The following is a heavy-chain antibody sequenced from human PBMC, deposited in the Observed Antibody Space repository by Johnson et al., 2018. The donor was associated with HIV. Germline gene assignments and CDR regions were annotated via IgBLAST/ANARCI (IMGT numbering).Heavy chain of an antibody. J-gene: IGHJ3*02. CDR1: GFTFNHYW. Sequence: VQLVESGGGLVPPGGSLRLSCAASGFTFNHYWMTCVRQAPGKGLAWVVNLNSSGGAKYYVDSVEGRFSISRDNAQNSLFLQMSSLRPEDTAIYYCARGQRATDIWGQGTMVTVSS. CDR3: ARGQRATDI. CDR2: LNSSGGAK. V-gene: IGHV3-7*01.